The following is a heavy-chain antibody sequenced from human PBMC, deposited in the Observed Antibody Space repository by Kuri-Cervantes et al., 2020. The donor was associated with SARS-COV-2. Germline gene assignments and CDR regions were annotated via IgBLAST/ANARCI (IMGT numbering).Heavy chain of an antibody. V-gene: IGHV1-69*13. CDR1: GGTFSSYA. D-gene: IGHD6-6*01. J-gene: IGHJ4*02. CDR2: IIPIFGTA. Sequence: SVKVSCKASGGTFSSYAISWVRQAPGQGLEWMGGIIPIFGTANYAQKFQGRVTITADESTSTAYMELSSLRSEDTAVYYCARDLKFIAARPWYFDYWGQGTLVTVSS. CDR3: ARDLKFIAARPWYFDY.